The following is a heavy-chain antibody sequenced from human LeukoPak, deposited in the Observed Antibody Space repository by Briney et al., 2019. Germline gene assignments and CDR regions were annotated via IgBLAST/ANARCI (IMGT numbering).Heavy chain of an antibody. V-gene: IGHV2-5*02. J-gene: IGHJ4*02. Sequence: SGPTLVNPTQTLTLTCTFSGFSLSTSGVAVGWIRQPPGKALEWLGFIYWDDDKRYSPSLKSRLTITKDTSKNQVILTMTNMDPVDTATYYCMFSGGAAVGRYYFDYWGQGTLVTVSS. D-gene: IGHD6-13*01. CDR1: GFSLSTSGVA. CDR2: IYWDDDK. CDR3: MFSGGAAVGRYYFDY.